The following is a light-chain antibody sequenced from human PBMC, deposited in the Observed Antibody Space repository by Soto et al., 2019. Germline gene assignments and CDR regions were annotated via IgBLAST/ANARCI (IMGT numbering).Light chain of an antibody. CDR2: GAS. V-gene: IGKV3-20*01. CDR3: QQYGSSLRT. CDR1: QSLSSTF. J-gene: IGKJ1*01. Sequence: EIVLTQSPGTLSLSPGEGATLSCRASQSLSSTFLAWYQQKPGQAPRLLIYGASSRATGIPDRFSGSGSGTDFTLTISRLEPEDFAVYYCQQYGSSLRTFGQGTKVDIK.